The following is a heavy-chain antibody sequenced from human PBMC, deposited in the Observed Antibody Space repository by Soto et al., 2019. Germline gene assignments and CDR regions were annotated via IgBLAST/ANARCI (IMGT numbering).Heavy chain of an antibody. CDR3: ARDVVVVATPYGMDV. CDR1: GGSISSGGYY. Sequence: QVQLQESGPGLVKPSQTLSLTCTVSGGSISSGGYYWSWIRQHPGKGLEWIGYIYYSGSTYYNPSLKSRVTISVDTSKHQFALRLSSVTAADTAVYYCARDVVVVATPYGMDVWGQGTTVTVSS. D-gene: IGHD2-15*01. J-gene: IGHJ6*02. V-gene: IGHV4-31*03. CDR2: IYYSGST.